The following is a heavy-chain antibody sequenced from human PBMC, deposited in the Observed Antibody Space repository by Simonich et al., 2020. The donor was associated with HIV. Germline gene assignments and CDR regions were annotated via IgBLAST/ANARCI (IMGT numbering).Heavy chain of an antibody. D-gene: IGHD1-1*01. CDR2: IYYNGST. CDR3: SRGVSGTAYFYYFMDV. Sequence: QVQLQQWGAGLLKPSETLSLTCAVSGGSINNYYWNWIRQTPGKGLEWIGYIYYNGSTHYNPSFKSRVAMSVDTSKNQFSLKLSSVTAADTAVYYCSRGVSGTAYFYYFMDVWGKGTTVTVSS. CDR1: GGSINNYY. J-gene: IGHJ6*03. V-gene: IGHV4-59*12.